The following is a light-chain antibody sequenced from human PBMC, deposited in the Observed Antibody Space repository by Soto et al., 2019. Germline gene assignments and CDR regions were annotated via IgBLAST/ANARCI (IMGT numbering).Light chain of an antibody. Sequence: DILMTQSPDSLAVSLGERATINCKSSQSVLYSSNNKNYLAWYQQRPGQPPKLLIHWASTRQSGVPDRFSGSGSGTDFTLNLSSLQAEDVAVYYCQKYFGTSPTFGGGPKVDIK. V-gene: IGKV4-1*01. CDR1: QSVLYSSNNKNY. CDR2: WAS. J-gene: IGKJ4*01. CDR3: QKYFGTSPT.